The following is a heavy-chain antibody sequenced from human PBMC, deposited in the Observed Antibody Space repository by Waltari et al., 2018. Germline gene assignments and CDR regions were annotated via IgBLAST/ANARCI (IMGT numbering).Heavy chain of an antibody. CDR2: ISGGGGSV. Sequence: EVQLVESGGGLAQPGGSLRLSCAASGFAFDVYPLSWVRQAPGRGLEWISAISGGGGSVYYADSVKGRFTISKDNSRNILYLQMNALRAEDTATYSCATRIGDSLYYYAMDVWGQGTTVVVSS. J-gene: IGHJ6*02. CDR3: ATRIGDSLYYYAMDV. CDR1: GFAFDVYP. D-gene: IGHD2-21*01. V-gene: IGHV3-23*04.